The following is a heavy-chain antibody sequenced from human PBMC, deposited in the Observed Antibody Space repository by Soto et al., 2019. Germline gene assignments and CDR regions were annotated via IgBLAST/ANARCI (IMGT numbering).Heavy chain of an antibody. J-gene: IGHJ4*02. CDR3: ARDPPTVRGVTSFDY. CDR2: IIPILGIA. CDR1: GGTFSSYT. D-gene: IGHD3-10*01. Sequence: QVQLVQSGAEVKKPGSSVKVSCKASGGTFSSYTISWVRQAPGQGLEWMGRIIPILGIANYAQKFQGRVTITADKSTSTAYMELSSLRSEDTAVYYCARDPPTVRGVTSFDYWGQGTLVTVSS. V-gene: IGHV1-69*08.